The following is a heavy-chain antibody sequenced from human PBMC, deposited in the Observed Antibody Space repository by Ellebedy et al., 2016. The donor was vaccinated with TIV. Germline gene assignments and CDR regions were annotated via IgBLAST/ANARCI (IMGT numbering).Heavy chain of an antibody. J-gene: IGHJ4*02. D-gene: IGHD3-10*01. CDR3: ARGGFYYGSASYYPFDF. Sequence: AVSVKVSCKASGYTFTNYDINWVRQATGQGLEWMGWMNPNSGRTGYAQKFQGRVTMTRNTSITTAYMELSSLRSEDTAVYYCARGGFYYGSASYYPFDFWGQGTLIAVSS. CDR2: MNPNSGRT. V-gene: IGHV1-8*01. CDR1: GYTFTNYD.